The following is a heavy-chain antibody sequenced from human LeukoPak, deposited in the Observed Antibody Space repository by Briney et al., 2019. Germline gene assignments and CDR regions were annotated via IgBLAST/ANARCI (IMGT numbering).Heavy chain of an antibody. CDR2: IYHSGST. D-gene: IGHD3-22*01. V-gene: IGHV4-4*02. Sequence: SETLSLTCAVSGGSISSSNWWSWVRQPPGKGLEWIGEIYHSGSTNYNPSLKSRVTISVDKSKNQFSLKLSSVTAADTAVYYCARNQYYYDSSGYYPQPWDYWGQGTLVTVSS. CDR3: ARNQYYYDSSGYYPQPWDY. J-gene: IGHJ4*02. CDR1: GGSISSSNW.